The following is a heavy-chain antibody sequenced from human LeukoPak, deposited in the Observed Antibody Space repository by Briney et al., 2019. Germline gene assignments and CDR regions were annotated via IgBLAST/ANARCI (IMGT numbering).Heavy chain of an antibody. Sequence: SETLSLTCTVSGGSTSNYFCTWLRQSAGKGLEWIGRIHTSGSTNYNPSLKSRVSMSVDTSKNQFSLKLSSVTAADTAVYYCARVTYYYDSNYYYYYYMDVWGKGTTVTVSS. CDR1: GGSTSNYF. CDR3: ARVTYYYDSNYYYYYYMDV. V-gene: IGHV4-4*07. J-gene: IGHJ6*03. D-gene: IGHD3-22*01. CDR2: IHTSGST.